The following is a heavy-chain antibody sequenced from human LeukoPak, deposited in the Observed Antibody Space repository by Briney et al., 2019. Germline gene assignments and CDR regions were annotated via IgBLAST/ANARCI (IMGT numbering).Heavy chain of an antibody. CDR1: GGSISSYY. V-gene: IGHV4-59*12. D-gene: IGHD6-6*01. CDR2: IYYSGST. CDR3: TGQLGAY. J-gene: IGHJ4*02. Sequence: SETLSLTCTVSGGSISSYYWSWIRQPPGKGLEWIGYIYYSGSTNYNPSLKSRVTISVNTSKNQFSLKLSSVTAADTAVYYCTGQLGAYWGQGTLVTVSS.